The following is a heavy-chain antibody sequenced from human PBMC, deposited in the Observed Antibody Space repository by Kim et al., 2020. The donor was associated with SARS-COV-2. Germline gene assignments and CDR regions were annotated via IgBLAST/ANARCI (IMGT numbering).Heavy chain of an antibody. V-gene: IGHV1-18*01. CDR1: GYTFTSYG. Sequence: ASVKVSCKASGYTFTSYGISWVRQAPGQGLEWMGWISAYNGNTNYAQKLQGRVTMTTDTSTSTAYMELRSLRSDDTAVYYCARTGGVRLWFGELFPDYYYYYGMDVWGQGTTVTVSS. D-gene: IGHD3-10*01. CDR2: ISAYNGNT. J-gene: IGHJ6*02. CDR3: ARTGGVRLWFGELFPDYYYYYGMDV.